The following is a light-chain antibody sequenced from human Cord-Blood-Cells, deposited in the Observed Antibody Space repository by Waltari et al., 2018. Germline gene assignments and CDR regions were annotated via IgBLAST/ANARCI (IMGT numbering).Light chain of an antibody. CDR2: EGS. CDR3: CSYAGSSTWV. J-gene: IGLJ3*02. Sequence: QSALTQPASVSGSPGQSITISCTGTSSDVGSYNLVSWYQQHPGKAPKLMIYEGSKRPSGVSNRSSGSKSGNTASLTISGLQAEDKADYYCCSYAGSSTWVFGGGTKLTVL. V-gene: IGLV2-23*01. CDR1: SSDVGSYNL.